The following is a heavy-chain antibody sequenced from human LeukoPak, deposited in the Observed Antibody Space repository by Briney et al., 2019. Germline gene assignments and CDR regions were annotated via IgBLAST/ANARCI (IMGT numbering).Heavy chain of an antibody. J-gene: IGHJ6*03. D-gene: IGHD6-13*01. CDR3: ARDYSSSWYLYYYYMDV. V-gene: IGHV1-2*02. CDR2: INPNSGGT. CDR1: GYTFTGYY. Sequence: ASVKVSCKASGYTFTGYYMHWVRQAPGQGLEWMGWINPNSGGTNYAQKFQGRVTMTRDTSISTAYMELSRLRSDDAAVYYCARDYSSSWYLYYYYMDVWGKGTTVTVSS.